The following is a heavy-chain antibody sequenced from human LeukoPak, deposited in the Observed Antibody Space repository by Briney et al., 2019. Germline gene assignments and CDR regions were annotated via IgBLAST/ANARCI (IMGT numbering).Heavy chain of an antibody. J-gene: IGHJ4*02. CDR1: GFTFSSYA. Sequence: GSLRLSCAASGFTFSSYAMSWVRQAPGKGLEWIGYIYTSGSTNYNPSLKSRVTISVDTSKNQFSLKLSSVTAADTAVYYCARLRVGAIFDYWGQGTLVTVSS. V-gene: IGHV4-4*09. CDR2: IYTSGST. D-gene: IGHD1-26*01. CDR3: ARLRVGAIFDY.